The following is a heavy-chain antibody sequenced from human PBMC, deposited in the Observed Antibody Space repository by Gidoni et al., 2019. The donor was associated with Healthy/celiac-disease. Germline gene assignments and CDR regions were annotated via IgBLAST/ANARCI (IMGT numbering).Heavy chain of an antibody. CDR3: ARASTKGLRYYYYGMDV. D-gene: IGHD2-2*01. CDR1: GFTFSSYA. V-gene: IGHV3-30-3*01. CDR2: ISYDGSNK. J-gene: IGHJ6*02. Sequence: QVQLVESGGGVVQPGRSLRLSCAASGFTFSSYAMQWVRQAPGQGLGWVAGISYDGSNKYYADSVKGRFTISRDKSKNTLYLQMNSLRAEDTAVYYWARASTKGLRYYYYGMDVWGQGTTVTVSS.